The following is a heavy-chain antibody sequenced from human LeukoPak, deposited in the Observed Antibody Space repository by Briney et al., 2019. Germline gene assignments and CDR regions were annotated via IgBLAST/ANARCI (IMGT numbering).Heavy chain of an antibody. D-gene: IGHD2-21*01. CDR1: GFTFSNYN. CDR2: ISTGGSYT. CDR3: AICGGGACHKGYSDH. Sequence: GGSLRLSCAASGFTFSNYNMNWVRQAPGQGLEWVSSISTGGSYTHYADSLKGRFTISRDNAKNSLYLQMNSLRAEDTAVYYCAICGGGACHKGYSDHWGQGTLVTVSS. V-gene: IGHV3-21*01. J-gene: IGHJ4*02.